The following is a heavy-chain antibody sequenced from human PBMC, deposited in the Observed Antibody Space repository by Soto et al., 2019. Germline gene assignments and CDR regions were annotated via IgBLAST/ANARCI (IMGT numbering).Heavy chain of an antibody. V-gene: IGHV1-18*01. D-gene: IGHD3-10*01. J-gene: IGHJ3*02. CDR2: ISAYNGKT. CDR1: GYTFTSYG. CDR3: ARLTMAQEAFEI. Sequence: QVQLEQSGAEVKKPGASVKVSCKASGYTFTSYGISWVRQAPGQGLEWMGWISAYNGKTNYAQKLQGRATMTTDTSTRTAYMELRSLRSDDTAVYYCARLTMAQEAFEIWGQGTMVTVSS.